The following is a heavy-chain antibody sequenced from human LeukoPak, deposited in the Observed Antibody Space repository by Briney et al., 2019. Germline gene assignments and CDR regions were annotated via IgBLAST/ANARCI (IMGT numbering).Heavy chain of an antibody. CDR3: AKGAGPPWFDP. CDR1: NGSISSDF. V-gene: IGHV4-4*07. J-gene: IGHJ5*02. CDR2: MSSSGIS. Sequence: SETLSLTCTVSNGSISSDFWSWIRQPAGKGLEWIGRMSSSGISTYSPSLKSRVTISIDTSRNQFSMNLNSVTAADTAVYYCAKGAGPPWFDPWGQGTLVTVSS. D-gene: IGHD6-19*01.